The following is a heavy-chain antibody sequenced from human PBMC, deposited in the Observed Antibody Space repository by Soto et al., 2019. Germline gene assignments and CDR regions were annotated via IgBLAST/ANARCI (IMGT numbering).Heavy chain of an antibody. Sequence: QLHLQESGPGLVKPSETLSLTCTVSGGSIRSSTYQWGWIRQPPGRGLEWNGSAYYSESTYYNPSLKSRVTISVDASKNTYSLRVNSVTDADTAVYYCARQRTWKVDYWGQGTLVTVSS. D-gene: IGHD1-1*01. V-gene: IGHV4-39*01. J-gene: IGHJ4*02. CDR3: ARQRTWKVDY. CDR1: GGSIRSSTYQ. CDR2: AYYSEST.